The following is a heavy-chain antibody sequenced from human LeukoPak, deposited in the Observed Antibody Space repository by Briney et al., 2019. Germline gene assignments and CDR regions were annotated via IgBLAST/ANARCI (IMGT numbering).Heavy chain of an antibody. CDR2: MNPNSGNT. V-gene: IGHV1-8*01. D-gene: IGHD2-21*02. J-gene: IGHJ6*02. CDR3: ARGVTHPV. Sequence: ASVKVSCKASGYSFTDYDITWVRQATGQGLEWMGWMNPNSGNTGYAQKFQGRVTMTRDTSRRTAYMELSDLKVDDTAVYYCARGVTHPVWGQGTTVTVSS. CDR1: GYSFTDYD.